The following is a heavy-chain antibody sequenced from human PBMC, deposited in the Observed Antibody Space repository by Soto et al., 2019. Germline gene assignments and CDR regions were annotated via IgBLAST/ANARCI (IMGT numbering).Heavy chain of an antibody. CDR3: ARTRGYSAYDDFAY. Sequence: SETLSLTCTVSGGSISSYYWSWIRQPPGKGLEWIGYIYDSGSTNYNPSLKSRVTISVDTSKNQFSLKLSSVTAADTAVYYCARTRGYSAYDDFAYGGRGTRVTV. J-gene: IGHJ4*02. D-gene: IGHD5-12*01. V-gene: IGHV4-59*08. CDR1: GGSISSYY. CDR2: IYDSGST.